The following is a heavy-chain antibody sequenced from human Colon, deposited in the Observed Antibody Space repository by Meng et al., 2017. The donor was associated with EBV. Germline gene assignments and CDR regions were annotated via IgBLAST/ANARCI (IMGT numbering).Heavy chain of an antibody. CDR1: GGSFSDSY. Sequence: QVQLQQWGAGLLKPSETLSLTCTVYGGSFSDSYWTWIRQPPGKGLEWIGEINHVGSTTYNPSLKSRVTISVDTSKNQFCLKLSSVTAADAAVYYCASSDCSGGTCYLDCWGQGTLVTVSS. D-gene: IGHD2-15*01. J-gene: IGHJ4*02. V-gene: IGHV4-34*01. CDR3: ASSDCSGGTCYLDC. CDR2: INHVGST.